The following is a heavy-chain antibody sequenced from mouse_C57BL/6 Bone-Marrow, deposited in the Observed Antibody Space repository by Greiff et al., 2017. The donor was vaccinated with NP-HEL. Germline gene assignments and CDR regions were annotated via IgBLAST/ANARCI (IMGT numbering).Heavy chain of an antibody. J-gene: IGHJ4*01. CDR1: GFTFSSYG. Sequence: EVKLMESGGDLVKPGGSLKLSCAASGFTFSSYGMSWVRQTPDKRLEWVATISSGGSYTYYPDSVKGRFTISRDNAKNTLYLQRSSLKSEDTAMYYCARHGPYAMDYWGQGTSVTVSS. CDR3: ARHGPYAMDY. V-gene: IGHV5-6*01. CDR2: ISSGGSYT.